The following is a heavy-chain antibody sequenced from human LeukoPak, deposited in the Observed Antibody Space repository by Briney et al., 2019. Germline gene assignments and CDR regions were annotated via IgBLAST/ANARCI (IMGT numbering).Heavy chain of an antibody. J-gene: IGHJ5*02. CDR1: GWTFTRYV. CDR3: ASLRLISVMTTVTTRPP. CDR2: MYPYSGNK. V-gene: IGHV1-8*01. D-gene: IGHD4-17*01. Sequence: GAAVQVSCKGCGWTFTRYVINWVGPASGRGLEWMGWMYPYSGNKGYAQNCQGRVTMARNTSISTVYMELSSLRAEDTAVYYCASLRLISVMTTVTTRPPWGQGTLVTVSS.